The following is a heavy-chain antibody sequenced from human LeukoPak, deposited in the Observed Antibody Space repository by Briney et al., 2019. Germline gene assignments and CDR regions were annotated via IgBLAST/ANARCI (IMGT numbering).Heavy chain of an antibody. J-gene: IGHJ4*02. Sequence: SKTLSLTCTVSGGSIKSTSYYWAWIRQPPGKGLEWIGSIYYSGSTYYNPSLKSRVTISVDTSKNQFSLKLSSVTAADTAVYYCARRDDDGANLDFWGQGTLVTVSS. V-gene: IGHV4-39*01. CDR2: IYYSGST. CDR3: ARRDDDGANLDF. D-gene: IGHD4-23*01. CDR1: GGSIKSTSYY.